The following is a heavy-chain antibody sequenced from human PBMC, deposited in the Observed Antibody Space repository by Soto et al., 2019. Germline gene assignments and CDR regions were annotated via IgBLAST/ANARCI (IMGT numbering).Heavy chain of an antibody. Sequence: EVQLVESGGGLVQPGGSLRVSCAASGFTFTNHAMSWVRQAPGKGLEWVSAISGSGGGTYYADSVKGRFTISRDNSDNTIYLQMTSLGAEDTAVYFCARGGGRFGELTLYSDHWGQGTLVTVSS. D-gene: IGHD3-10*01. V-gene: IGHV3-23*04. CDR3: ARGGGRFGELTLYSDH. CDR1: GFTFTNHA. J-gene: IGHJ4*02. CDR2: ISGSGGGT.